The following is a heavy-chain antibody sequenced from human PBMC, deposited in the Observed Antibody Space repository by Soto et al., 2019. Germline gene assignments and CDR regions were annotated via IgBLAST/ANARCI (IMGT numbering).Heavy chain of an antibody. CDR1: GYTFTSYG. CDR2: ISAYNGNT. CDR3: ARARGYYDSSGYYYPYYYYGMDV. Sequence: ASVKVSCKASGYTFTSYGISWVRQAPGQGLEWMGWISAYNGNTNYAQKFQGRVTITADESTSTAYMELSSLRSEDTAVYYCARARGYYDSSGYYYPYYYYGMDVWGQGTTVTVSS. D-gene: IGHD3-22*01. V-gene: IGHV1-18*01. J-gene: IGHJ6*02.